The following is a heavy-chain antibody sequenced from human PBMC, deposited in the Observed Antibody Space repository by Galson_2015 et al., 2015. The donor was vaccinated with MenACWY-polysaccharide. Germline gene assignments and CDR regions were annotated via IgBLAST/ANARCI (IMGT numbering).Heavy chain of an antibody. J-gene: IGHJ6*02. Sequence: SGRSTFYADSVKGRFTISRDNSTNTLYLQLNSLRAEDTSVYYCAKVHSYAYVNFYYGLDVWGQGTTVTVSS. CDR3: AKVHSYAYVNFYYGLDV. CDR2: SGRST. V-gene: IGHV3-23*01. D-gene: IGHD5-18*01.